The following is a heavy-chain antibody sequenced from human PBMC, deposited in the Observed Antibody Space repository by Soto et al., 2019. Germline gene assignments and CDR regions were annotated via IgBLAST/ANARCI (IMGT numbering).Heavy chain of an antibody. J-gene: IGHJ4*02. Sequence: VQLVESGGGVVQPGRSLRLSCAASGFTFSDYAMHWVRQTPGKGLEWVAVVSHDGRNTHYADSVKGRFTISRDSSKNTISLEMTSLRAEDTAVYYCAKGGRQWLVTSDFNYWGQGALVTVSS. CDR1: GFTFSDYA. D-gene: IGHD6-19*01. CDR2: VSHDGRNT. V-gene: IGHV3-30*18. CDR3: AKGGRQWLVTSDFNY.